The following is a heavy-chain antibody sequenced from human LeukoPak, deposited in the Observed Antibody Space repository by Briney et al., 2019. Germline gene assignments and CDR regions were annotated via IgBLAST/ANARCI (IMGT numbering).Heavy chain of an antibody. CDR1: GLTFSNYW. Sequence: GGSRRLSCKASGLTFSNYWMSWVRQAPGKGLEWLANIKEDGSAKYYVDSVKGRFTISRDNAKNLLFLQMNSLRAEDTAVYSCARGRRDSEYVGGLGYWGQGILVTVSS. D-gene: IGHD3-16*01. J-gene: IGHJ4*02. CDR3: ARGRRDSEYVGGLGY. CDR2: IKEDGSAK. V-gene: IGHV3-7*03.